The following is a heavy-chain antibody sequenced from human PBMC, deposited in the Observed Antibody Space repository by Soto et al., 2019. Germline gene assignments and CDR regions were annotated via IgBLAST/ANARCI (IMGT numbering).Heavy chain of an antibody. CDR3: AREGIKVIPAATDY. J-gene: IGHJ4*02. V-gene: IGHV3-21*01. CDR2: ISSSSSYI. D-gene: IGHD2-2*01. CDR1: GFTFSSYS. Sequence: PGGSLRLSCAASGFTFSSYSMNWVRQAPGKGLEWVASISSSSSYIYYADSVKGRFTLSRDNAKNSLYLQMNSLRAEDTAVYYCAREGIKVIPAATDYWGQGTLVTVSS.